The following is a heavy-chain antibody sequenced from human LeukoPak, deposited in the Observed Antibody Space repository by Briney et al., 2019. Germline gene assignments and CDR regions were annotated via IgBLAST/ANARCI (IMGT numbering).Heavy chain of an antibody. Sequence: SETLSLTCTVSGGSISSGGYYWSWIRQHPGKGLEWIGYIYYSGSTYYNPPLKSRVTISVDTSKNQFSLKLSSVTAADTAVYYCASSPGYDSSGTYGWGQGTLVTVSS. J-gene: IGHJ4*02. CDR2: IYYSGST. D-gene: IGHD3-22*01. CDR1: GGSISSGGYY. V-gene: IGHV4-31*03. CDR3: ASSPGYDSSGTYG.